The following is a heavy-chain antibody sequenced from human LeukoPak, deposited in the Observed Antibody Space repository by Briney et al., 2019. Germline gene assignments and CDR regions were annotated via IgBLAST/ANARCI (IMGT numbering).Heavy chain of an antibody. CDR3: ARPYSSSSYYYGMDV. CDR1: GGTFSSYG. Sequence: SVKVSCKASGGTFSSYGISWVRQAPGQGIKWMGGIIPIFGTANYAQKFQGRVTITADESTSTAYMELSSLRSEDTAVYYCARPYSSSSYYYGMDVWGQGTTVTVSS. V-gene: IGHV1-69*01. CDR2: IIPIFGTA. D-gene: IGHD6-6*01. J-gene: IGHJ6*02.